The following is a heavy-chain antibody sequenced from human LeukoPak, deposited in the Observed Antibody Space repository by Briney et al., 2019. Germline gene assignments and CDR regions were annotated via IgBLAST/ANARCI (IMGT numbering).Heavy chain of an antibody. CDR1: GGSFSGYY. CDR2: INHSGST. V-gene: IGHV4-34*01. CDR3: ARGAPLYCTNGVCSYYYYYYMDV. J-gene: IGHJ6*03. D-gene: IGHD2-8*01. Sequence: LETLSLTCAVYGGSFSGYYWSWIRQPPGKGLEWIGEINHSGSTNYNPSFKSRVTISVDTSKNQFSLKLSSVTAADTAVYYCARGAPLYCTNGVCSYYYYYYMDVWGKGTTVTVSS.